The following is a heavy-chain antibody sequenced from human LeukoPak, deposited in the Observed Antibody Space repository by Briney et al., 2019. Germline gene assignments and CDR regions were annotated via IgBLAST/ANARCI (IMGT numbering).Heavy chain of an antibody. CDR1: VYTFTGYY. V-gene: IGHV1-2*02. J-gene: IGHJ6*03. CDR3: AREDNAAIPVSYYYMDV. Sequence: ASVKVSCKASVYTFTGYYMHWVRQAPGQGLEWMGWINPNSGGTNYAQKFQGRVTMTRDTSISTAYMELSRLRSDDTAVYYCAREDNAAIPVSYYYMDVWGKGTTVTVSS. CDR2: INPNSGGT. D-gene: IGHD2-2*02.